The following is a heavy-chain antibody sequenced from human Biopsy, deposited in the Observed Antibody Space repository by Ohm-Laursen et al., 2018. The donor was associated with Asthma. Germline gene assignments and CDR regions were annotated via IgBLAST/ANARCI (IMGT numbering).Heavy chain of an antibody. CDR2: IIPIFGTA. J-gene: IGHJ6*02. D-gene: IGHD3-10*01. CDR3: AESDYYGSGYYYGMDV. V-gene: IGHV1-69*13. Sequence: SVKVSCKASGGTFSSYAISWVRQAPGQGLEWMGGIIPIFGTANYAQKFQGRVRITADESTSTAYMELSSLRSEDTAVYYCAESDYYGSGYYYGMDVWGQGTTVTVSS. CDR1: GGTFSSYA.